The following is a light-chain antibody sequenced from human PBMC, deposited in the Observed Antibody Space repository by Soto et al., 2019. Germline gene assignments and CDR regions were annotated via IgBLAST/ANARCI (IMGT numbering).Light chain of an antibody. CDR3: AAWDVSLNGVV. CDR2: SNT. CDR1: SSNIGSHT. V-gene: IGLV1-44*01. Sequence: QSVLTQPPSASGTPGQRVTISCSGSSSNIGSHTVNWYQQFPGTAPRLLIYSNTQRPSGVPDRFSGSKSGTSASLAISGLQSEYEADYYCAAWDVSLNGVVFGGGTKLTVL. J-gene: IGLJ2*01.